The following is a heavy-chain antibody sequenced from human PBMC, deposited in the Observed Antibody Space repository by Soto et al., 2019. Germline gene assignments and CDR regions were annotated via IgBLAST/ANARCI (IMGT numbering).Heavy chain of an antibody. CDR2: IYPGDSDT. D-gene: IGHD6-13*01. CDR3: ARPRSSSRNYYGMDV. V-gene: IGHV5-51*01. Sequence: GESLKISWKGSAYSFTSYWIGWVRQMPGKGLEWMGIIYPGDSDTRYSPSFQGQVTISADKSISTAYLQWSSLKASDTAMYYCARPRSSSRNYYGMDVRGQGTTVTVSS. J-gene: IGHJ6*02. CDR1: AYSFTSYW.